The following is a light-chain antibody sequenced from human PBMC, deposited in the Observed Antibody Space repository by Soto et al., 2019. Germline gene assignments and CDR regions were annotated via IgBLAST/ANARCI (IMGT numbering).Light chain of an antibody. CDR2: DVS. J-gene: IGLJ2*01. V-gene: IGLV2-14*01. CDR3: SSSTRGSTPVL. Sequence: QSALTQPASVSGSPGQSITISCTGTSSDVGGYNYVSWYQQHPGKAPKLMICDVSDRPSGVSNRFSGSKSGNTASLTISGLQAEDEADYDCSSSTRGSTPVLFGGGTKVTVL. CDR1: SSDVGGYNY.